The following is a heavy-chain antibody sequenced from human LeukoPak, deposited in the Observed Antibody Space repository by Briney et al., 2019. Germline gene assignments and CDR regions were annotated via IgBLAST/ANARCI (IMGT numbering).Heavy chain of an antibody. CDR1: GFTFSSYA. J-gene: IGHJ4*02. CDR3: VYGPRQYYFDY. D-gene: IGHD2-2*02. CDR2: ISYDGSNK. Sequence: PGGSLRLSCAASGFTFSSYAMHWVRQAPGKGLEWVAVISYDGSNKYYADSVKGRFTISRDNPKNTLYLQMNSLRAEDTAVYYCVYGPRQYYFDYWGQGTLVTVSS. V-gene: IGHV3-30-3*01.